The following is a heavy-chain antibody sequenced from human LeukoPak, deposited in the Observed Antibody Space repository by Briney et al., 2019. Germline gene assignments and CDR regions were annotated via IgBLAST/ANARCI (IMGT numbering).Heavy chain of an antibody. D-gene: IGHD6-19*01. CDR1: GGSISSYY. Sequence: SETLSLTCTVSGGSISSYYWSWIRQPPGKGLEWIGYIYYSGSTNYNPSLKSRVTISVDTSKNQFSLKLSSVTAADTAVYYCARHRKAVADFDYWGQGTLVTVSS. CDR2: IYYSGST. CDR3: ARHRKAVADFDY. J-gene: IGHJ4*02. V-gene: IGHV4-59*08.